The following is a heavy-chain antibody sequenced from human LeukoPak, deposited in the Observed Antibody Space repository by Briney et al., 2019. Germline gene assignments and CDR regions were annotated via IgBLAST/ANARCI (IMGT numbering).Heavy chain of an antibody. CDR3: ARERTTGYFDY. CDR1: GVSISSGGYY. CDR2: IYYSGST. Sequence: SQTLSLTCTVPGVSISSGGYYWSWIRQHPGKGLEWIGYIYYSGSTYYNPSLKSRVTISVDTSKNQFSLKLSSVTAADTAVYYCARERTTGYFDYWGQGTLVTVSS. D-gene: IGHD4-17*01. J-gene: IGHJ4*02. V-gene: IGHV4-31*03.